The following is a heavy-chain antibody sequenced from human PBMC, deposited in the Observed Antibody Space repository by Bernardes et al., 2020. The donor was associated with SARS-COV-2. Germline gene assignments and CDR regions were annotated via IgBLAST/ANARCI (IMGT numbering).Heavy chain of an antibody. CDR2: IYSGGST. D-gene: IGHD3-10*01. V-gene: IGHV3-53*05. CDR1: GLTVSSNY. CDR3: ARVDYYGSGSSLGY. J-gene: IGHJ4*02. Sequence: GSLRLSCAASGLTVSSNYMSWARQAPGKGLEWVSVIYSGGSTYYADSVKGRFIISRDNSQNTLYLQMNSLRTEDTALYYCARVDYYGSGSSLGYWGQGTLVTVSS.